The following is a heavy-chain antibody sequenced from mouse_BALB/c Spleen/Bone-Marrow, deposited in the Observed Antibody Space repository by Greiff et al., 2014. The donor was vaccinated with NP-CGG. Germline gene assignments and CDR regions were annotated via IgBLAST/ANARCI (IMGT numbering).Heavy chain of an antibody. CDR3: VAKGMDY. Sequence: EVKLVESGGGLVQPKGSLKLSCAASGFTFNTYAMNWVRQAPGKGLEWVARIRSKSNNYATYYADSVKDRFTISRDDSQSMLYLQMNNLKTEDTAMYYCVAKGMDYWGQGTSVTVSS. V-gene: IGHV10-1*02. CDR1: GFTFNTYA. CDR2: IRSKSNNYAT. J-gene: IGHJ4*01.